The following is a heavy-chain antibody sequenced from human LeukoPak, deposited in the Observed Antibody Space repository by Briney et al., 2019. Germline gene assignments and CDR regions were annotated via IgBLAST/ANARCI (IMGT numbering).Heavy chain of an antibody. CDR1: GFTFSSYA. D-gene: IGHD1-1*01. CDR2: ISYDGSNK. CDR3: ARLWGTIGTPMYYFDS. J-gene: IGHJ4*01. Sequence: AGGSLRLSCAASGFTFSSYAMHWVRQAPGKGLEWVAVISYDGSNKYYADSVKGRFTVSRDNSKYMMFLQMNSLRPEDTAVYYCARLWGTIGTPMYYFDSWGHGTLVTVSS. V-gene: IGHV3-30-3*01.